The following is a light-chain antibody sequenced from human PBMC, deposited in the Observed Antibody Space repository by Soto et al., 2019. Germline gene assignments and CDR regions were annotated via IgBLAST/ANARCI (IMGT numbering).Light chain of an antibody. CDR2: GAS. CDR3: QQTNSLPLT. J-gene: IGKJ4*01. CDR1: QGIDNW. Sequence: DIQMTQPTSSVSASVGDRGTITCRASQGIDNWLAWYQKKPGKAPKLLIYGASHLQFGVPSRFSGSGSGTDFTLTISSLQPEDFATYFCQQTNSLPLTFGGGTKVDIK. V-gene: IGKV1D-12*01.